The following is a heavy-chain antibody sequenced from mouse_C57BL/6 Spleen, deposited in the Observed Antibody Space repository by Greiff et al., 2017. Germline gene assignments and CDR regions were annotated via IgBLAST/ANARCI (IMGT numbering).Heavy chain of an antibody. CDR2: IYWDDDK. CDR1: GFSLSTSGMG. Sequence: QVTLNVSGPGILQSSQTLSLTCSFSGFSLSTSGMGVSWIRQPSGKGLEWLAHIYWDDDKRYNPSLKSRLTISKDNSRNPVFLKITSVDTADTATYYCARRELGEVDFEVWGTGTTVTAAS. J-gene: IGHJ1*03. V-gene: IGHV8-12*01. D-gene: IGHD4-1*01. CDR3: ARRELGEVDFEV.